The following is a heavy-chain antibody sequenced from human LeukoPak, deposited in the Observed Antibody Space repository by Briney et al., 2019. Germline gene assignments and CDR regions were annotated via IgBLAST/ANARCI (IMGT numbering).Heavy chain of an antibody. CDR3: ARRGCSGSTRDFDY. CDR1: GFTFSSYE. CDR2: ITSSGSTI. J-gene: IGHJ4*02. V-gene: IGHV3-48*03. Sequence: GGSLRLSCAASGFTFSSYEMNWVRQAPGKGLEWVSYITSSGSTISYADSVKGRFTISRDNAKNSLYLQMNSLRAEDTAVYYCARRGCSGSTRDFDYWGQGTLVTVSS. D-gene: IGHD2-15*01.